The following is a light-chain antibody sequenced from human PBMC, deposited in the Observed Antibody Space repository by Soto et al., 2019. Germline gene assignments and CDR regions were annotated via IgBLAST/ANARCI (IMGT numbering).Light chain of an antibody. Sequence: QSVLTQPRSVSGSPGQSVTISCTGTSSDVGGYNYVSWYQQHPGKAPKLMIYDVSKRPPGVPDRFSGSKSGNTASLPISGLQAEDEADYYCCSYADSYVFGTGTKVTVL. CDR1: SSDVGGYNY. CDR3: CSYADSYV. J-gene: IGLJ1*01. CDR2: DVS. V-gene: IGLV2-11*01.